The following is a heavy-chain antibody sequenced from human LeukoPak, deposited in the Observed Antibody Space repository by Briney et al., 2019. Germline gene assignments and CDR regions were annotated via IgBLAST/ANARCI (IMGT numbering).Heavy chain of an antibody. V-gene: IGHV3-30*02. CDR3: AKEKDYGSGSFSFDY. D-gene: IGHD3-10*01. Sequence: GGSLRLSCAASGFTFSSYGKHWVRQAPGKGLEWVAFIRYDGSNKYYADSVKGRFTISRDNSKNTLYLQMNSLRAEDTAVYYCAKEKDYGSGSFSFDYWGQGTLVTVSS. J-gene: IGHJ4*02. CDR1: GFTFSSYG. CDR2: IRYDGSNK.